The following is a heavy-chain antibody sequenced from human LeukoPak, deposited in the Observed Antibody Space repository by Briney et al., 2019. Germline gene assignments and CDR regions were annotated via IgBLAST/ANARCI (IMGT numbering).Heavy chain of an antibody. CDR3: ARDYLLIHYDSSGYYRDAFDL. V-gene: IGHV3-7*01. Sequence: PGGSLGLSCAASGFTMSSYWMSWVRQAPGKGLEWVANIKQDGSEKYYVDSVKGRFTISRDNAKNSLYLQMNSLRAEDTAVYYCARDYLLIHYDSSGYYRDAFDLWGQGTMVTVSS. J-gene: IGHJ3*01. CDR2: IKQDGSEK. D-gene: IGHD3-22*01. CDR1: GFTMSSYW.